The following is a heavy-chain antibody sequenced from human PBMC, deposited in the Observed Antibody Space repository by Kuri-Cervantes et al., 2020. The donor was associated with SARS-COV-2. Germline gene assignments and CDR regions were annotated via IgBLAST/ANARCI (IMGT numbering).Heavy chain of an antibody. J-gene: IGHJ5*02. Sequence: SETLSLPCTVSGGPISSYYWSWIRQPPGKGLEWIGYIYYSGSANYNPSLKSRVTISVDTSKNQFSLKLSSVAAADTAVYYCARGLGRFDPWGQGTPVTVSS. CDR2: IYYSGSA. CDR3: ARGLGRFDP. D-gene: IGHD1-26*01. V-gene: IGHV4-59*12. CDR1: GGPISSYY.